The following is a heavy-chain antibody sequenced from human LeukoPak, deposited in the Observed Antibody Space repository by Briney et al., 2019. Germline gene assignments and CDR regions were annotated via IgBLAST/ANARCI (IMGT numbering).Heavy chain of an antibody. CDR3: ASSITIFEKEGMDV. D-gene: IGHD3-3*01. Sequence: GSLRLSCAASGFTFSSYAMHWVRQAPGKGLEYVSAISSNGGSTYYANSVKGRFTISRDNSKNTLYLQMGSLRAEDMAVYYCASSITIFEKEGMDVWGQGTTVTVSS. CDR1: GFTFSSYA. V-gene: IGHV3-64*01. CDR2: ISSNGGST. J-gene: IGHJ6*02.